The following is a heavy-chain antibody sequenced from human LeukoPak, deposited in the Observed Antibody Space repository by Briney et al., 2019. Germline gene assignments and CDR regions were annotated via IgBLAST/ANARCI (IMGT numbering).Heavy chain of an antibody. D-gene: IGHD3-3*01. CDR2: SRNKANSYTT. V-gene: IGHV3-72*01. CDR1: GFTFSDHY. J-gene: IGHJ4*02. Sequence: PGGSLRLSCAASGFTFSDHYMDWVRQPPGKGLEWVGRSRNKANSYTTEYAASVKGRFTISRGDSKNSLYLQMNSLKTEDTAVYYCTTIPELRFLEWLLPFDYWGQGTLVTVSS. CDR3: TTIPELRFLEWLLPFDY.